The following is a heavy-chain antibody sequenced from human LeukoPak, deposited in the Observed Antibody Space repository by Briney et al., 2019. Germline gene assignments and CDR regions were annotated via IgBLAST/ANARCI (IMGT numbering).Heavy chain of an antibody. Sequence: GASVKVSFKASGYNFTSYGISWVRQAPGQGLEWMGWISVDNGHTKYAQKFQGRVTLTTDTITSTSYMELRSLRSDDTAVYYCARDSAAAAWGQGSLVTVSS. J-gene: IGHJ5*02. CDR1: GYNFTSYG. D-gene: IGHD6-25*01. CDR2: ISVDNGHT. V-gene: IGHV1-18*01. CDR3: ARDSAAAA.